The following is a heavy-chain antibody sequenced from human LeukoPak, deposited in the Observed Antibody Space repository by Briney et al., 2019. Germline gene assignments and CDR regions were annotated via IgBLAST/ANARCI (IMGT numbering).Heavy chain of an antibody. D-gene: IGHD6-13*01. V-gene: IGHV4-34*01. Sequence: PSETLSLTCAVYGGSFSGYYWSWIRQPPGKGLEWIGEINHSGSTNYNPSLKSRVTISVDTSKNQFSLKLSSVTAADTAVYYCARISAGTSGWQQLVYYYYYYYMDVWGKGTTVTVSS. CDR1: GGSFSGYY. CDR3: ARISAGTSGWQQLVYYYYYYYMDV. J-gene: IGHJ6*03. CDR2: INHSGST.